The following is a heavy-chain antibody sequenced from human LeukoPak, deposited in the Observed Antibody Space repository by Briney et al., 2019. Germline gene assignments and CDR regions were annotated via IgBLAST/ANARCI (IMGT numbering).Heavy chain of an antibody. J-gene: IGHJ4*02. Sequence: GGSLRLSCAASGFTFRTYWMSWVRQAPGKGLEWVANIKQDGSERYYVDSVKGRFTISRDNARDSLYLQMNSLRAEDTAVYYCARDSGGRVYNYWGQGTLVTVSS. CDR3: ARDSGGRVYNY. CDR2: IKQDGSER. CDR1: GFTFRTYW. D-gene: IGHD6-13*01. V-gene: IGHV3-7*03.